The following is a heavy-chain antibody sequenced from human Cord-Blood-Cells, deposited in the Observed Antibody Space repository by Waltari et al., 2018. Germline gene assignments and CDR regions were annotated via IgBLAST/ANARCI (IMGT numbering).Heavy chain of an antibody. CDR1: SYA. CDR2: IIPIFGTA. V-gene: IGHV1-69*01. D-gene: IGHD3-9*01. Sequence: SYAISWVRQDPGQGLEWMGGIIPIFGTAKYAQKFQGRVTITADESTSPAYMELSSLRSEDTAVYYCARDRQFGRNYDILTGYYYWGQGTLVTVSS. CDR3: ARDRQFGRNYDILTGYYY. J-gene: IGHJ4*02.